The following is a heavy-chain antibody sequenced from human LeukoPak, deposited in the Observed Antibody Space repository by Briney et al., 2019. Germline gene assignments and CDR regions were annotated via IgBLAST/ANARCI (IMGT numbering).Heavy chain of an antibody. CDR3: VRVRHGGSFDS. CDR1: GFTFRNLY. V-gene: IGHV3-72*01. Sequence: EGSLRLSCAASGFTFRNLYMDWVRQSPGKGLEWVGRIRNEANGYTTDYGTSVKGRFTISRDDSKDSLFLQMNDLKTEDTAVYYCVRVRHGGSFDSWGQGTLVTVSS. D-gene: IGHD4-23*01. J-gene: IGHJ4*02. CDR2: IRNEANGYTT.